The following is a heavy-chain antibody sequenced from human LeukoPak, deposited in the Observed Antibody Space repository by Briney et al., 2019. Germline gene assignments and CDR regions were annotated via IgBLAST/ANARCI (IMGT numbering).Heavy chain of an antibody. Sequence: PSETPSLTCTVSGGSISSYYWSWIRQPPGKGLEWIGYIYYSGSTNYNPSLKSRVTISVDTSKNQFSLKLSSVTAADTAVYYCARAAIWFGGHYFDYWGQGTLVTVSS. V-gene: IGHV4-59*01. D-gene: IGHD3-10*01. J-gene: IGHJ4*02. CDR1: GGSISSYY. CDR2: IYYSGST. CDR3: ARAAIWFGGHYFDY.